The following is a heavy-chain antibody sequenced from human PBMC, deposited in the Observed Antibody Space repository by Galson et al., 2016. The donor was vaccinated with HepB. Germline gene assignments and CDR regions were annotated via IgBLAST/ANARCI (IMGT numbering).Heavy chain of an antibody. CDR3: AREPQSMVQGVRSPYYGMDV. D-gene: IGHD3-10*01. V-gene: IGHV4-31*03. CDR2: IHHSGTT. J-gene: IGHJ6*04. CDR1: GGSMNSGGYF. Sequence: TLSLTCTVSGGSMNSGGYFWSWIRQIPGKGLEWIGYIHHSGTTYHNPSLKSRLSISVDTSKNQFSLNLTSVTAADTAVYYCAREPQSMVQGVRSPYYGMDVRGKGTTVTVSS.